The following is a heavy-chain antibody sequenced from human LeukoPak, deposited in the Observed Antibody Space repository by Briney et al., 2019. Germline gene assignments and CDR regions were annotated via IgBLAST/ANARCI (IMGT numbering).Heavy chain of an antibody. J-gene: IGHJ5*02. CDR3: ARGRGEAAPINWFDP. D-gene: IGHD6-6*01. CDR1: GGSISSSSYY. CDR2: IYYSGST. Sequence: SETLSLTCTVSGGSISSSSYYWGWIRQPPGKGLEWIGSIYYSGSTYYNPSLKSRVTISVDTSKNQFSLKLSSVTAADTAVYYCARGRGEAAPINWFDPWGQGTLVTVSS. V-gene: IGHV4-39*07.